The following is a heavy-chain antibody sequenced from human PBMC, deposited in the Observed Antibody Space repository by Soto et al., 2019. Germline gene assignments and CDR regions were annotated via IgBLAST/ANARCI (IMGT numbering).Heavy chain of an antibody. D-gene: IGHD2-2*01. CDR3: ARDPPSTLGSFDI. Sequence: QVQLVESGGGVAQPGRSQRLSCAASGFTFSMYGMHWVRQAPGKGLEWMATVYYDGHNKYYADSVRGRFTISRDNSKNMVYLQMNSLRAEDTAVYYCARDPPSTLGSFDIWGRGTMVTVSS. V-gene: IGHV3-33*01. CDR1: GFTFSMYG. CDR2: VYYDGHNK. J-gene: IGHJ3*02.